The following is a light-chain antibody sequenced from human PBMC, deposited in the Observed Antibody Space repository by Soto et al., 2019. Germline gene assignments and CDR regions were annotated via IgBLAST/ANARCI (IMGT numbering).Light chain of an antibody. V-gene: IGKV3-11*01. Sequence: EIVLTQSPATLSLSPGERATLSCRASQSVSSYLAWYQQKPGQAPRLLIYDASNRSTGIPVRFSGSWSGADFTITVSLLEPEVFADYYGQQRSNWLTFGGGTKVEIK. CDR3: QQRSNWLT. CDR2: DAS. J-gene: IGKJ4*01. CDR1: QSVSSY.